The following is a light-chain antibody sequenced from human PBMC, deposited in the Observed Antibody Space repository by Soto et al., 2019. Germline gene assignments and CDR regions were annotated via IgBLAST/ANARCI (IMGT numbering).Light chain of an antibody. J-gene: IGKJ1*01. CDR3: QQYKRYSAT. CDR2: DAS. CDR1: QSFSSW. V-gene: IGKV1-5*01. Sequence: DIQMTQSPSTLSASVGDRVTITCRASQSFSSWLAWYQQKPGKAPKLLIYDASSVESGVPSRFSGSGSGTEFTLTIRSLKPDDFATYSCQQYKRYSATFGQGTKVEIK.